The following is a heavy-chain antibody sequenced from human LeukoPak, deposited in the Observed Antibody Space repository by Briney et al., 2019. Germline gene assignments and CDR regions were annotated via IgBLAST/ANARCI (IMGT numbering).Heavy chain of an antibody. V-gene: IGHV3-7*03. CDR2: IKQDGSEK. Sequence: GGSLRLSCAASGFTFGSYWMSWVRQAPGKGLEWVANIKQDGSEKYYVDSVKGRFTISRDNAKNSLYLQMNSLRAEDTAVYYCARARYNWNDVADYWGQGTLVTVSS. J-gene: IGHJ4*02. D-gene: IGHD1-1*01. CDR1: GFTFGSYW. CDR3: ARARYNWNDVADY.